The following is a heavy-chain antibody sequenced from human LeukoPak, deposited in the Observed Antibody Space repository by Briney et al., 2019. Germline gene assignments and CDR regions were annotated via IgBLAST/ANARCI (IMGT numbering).Heavy chain of an antibody. J-gene: IGHJ4*02. V-gene: IGHV4-59*01. CDR3: ARAWGYLDY. CDR2: INYSGST. Sequence: SETLSLTCTVSGGSISSYYWSWIRQPPGKGLEWIGYINYSGSTNYNSSLKSRVTISVDTSKNQFSLKLSSVTAANTAVYYCARAWGYLDYWGQGTLVTVSS. CDR1: GGSISSYY. D-gene: IGHD3-16*01.